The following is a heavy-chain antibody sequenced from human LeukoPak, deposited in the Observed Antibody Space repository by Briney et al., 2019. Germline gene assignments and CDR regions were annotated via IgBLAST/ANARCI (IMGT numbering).Heavy chain of an antibody. J-gene: IGHJ4*02. V-gene: IGHV3-48*03. Sequence: PGGSLRLSCAASGFTFSSYEMNWVRQAPGKGLEWVSYISSSGSTIYYADSVKGRFTISRDNSKNTLYLQMNSLRAEDTAVYYCAKDLSRSDIVVVPAAMDHWGQGTLVTVSS. D-gene: IGHD2-2*01. CDR1: GFTFSSYE. CDR3: AKDLSRSDIVVVPAAMDH. CDR2: ISSSGSTI.